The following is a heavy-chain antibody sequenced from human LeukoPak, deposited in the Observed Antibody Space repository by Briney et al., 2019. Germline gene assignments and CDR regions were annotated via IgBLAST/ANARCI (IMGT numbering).Heavy chain of an antibody. V-gene: IGHV1-69*04. CDR1: GGTLSTHT. Sequence: SVKVSCKASGGTLSTHTITWVRQAPGQGLEWMGRIIPTLGITRYAQKFQGRVTITADKSTGTAYMDLSSLRSEDTAAYYCARDQGDWGGPYYYGMDVWGQGTTVTVSS. D-gene: IGHD7-27*01. CDR3: ARDQGDWGGPYYYGMDV. J-gene: IGHJ6*02. CDR2: IIPTLGIT.